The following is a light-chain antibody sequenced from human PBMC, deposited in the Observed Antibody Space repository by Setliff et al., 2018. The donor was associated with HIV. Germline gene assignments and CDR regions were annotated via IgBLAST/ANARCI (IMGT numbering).Light chain of an antibody. J-gene: IGLJ1*01. V-gene: IGLV2-23*01. CDR3: CSYAGPTTFYV. CDR2: EST. Sequence: QSALTQPASVSGSPGQSITISCSVSRSDVGGYKHVSWYLQCPGKAPKLIISESTKRASGVSDRFSGSKSGNTASLTIPGLQAEDEADYYCCSYAGPTTFYVFGTGTKV. CDR1: RSDVGGYKH.